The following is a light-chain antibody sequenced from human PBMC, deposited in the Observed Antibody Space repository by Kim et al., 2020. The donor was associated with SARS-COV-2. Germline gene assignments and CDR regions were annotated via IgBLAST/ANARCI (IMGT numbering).Light chain of an antibody. CDR1: QSVSSN. CDR3: QQYNNWPPLT. J-gene: IGKJ4*01. V-gene: IGKV3-15*01. CDR2: GAS. Sequence: VSPGERATLSCRASQSVSSNLAWYQQKPGQAPRLLIYGASTRATGIPARFSGSGSGTEFTLTISSLQSEDFAVYYCQQYNNWPPLTLGGGTKLEI.